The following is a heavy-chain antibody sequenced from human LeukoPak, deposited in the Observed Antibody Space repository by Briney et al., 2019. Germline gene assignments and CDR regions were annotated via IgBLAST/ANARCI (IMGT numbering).Heavy chain of an antibody. Sequence: GGSLRLSCAASGFTLSSSWMTWVRQAPGKGLEWVASIREDGSQKTSVDSVRGRFTISRDNAKNSVYLQMDSLRAEDTAVYYCARPRSYLGAFDIWGQGTMVTVSS. CDR1: GFTLSSSW. D-gene: IGHD1-26*01. V-gene: IGHV3-7*01. CDR3: ARPRSYLGAFDI. CDR2: IREDGSQK. J-gene: IGHJ3*02.